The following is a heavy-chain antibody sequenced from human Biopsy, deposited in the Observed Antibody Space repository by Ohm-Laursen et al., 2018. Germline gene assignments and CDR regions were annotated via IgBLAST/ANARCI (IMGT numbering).Heavy chain of an antibody. Sequence: SLRLSCAAPGFSFRNYAMSWVRQAPGKGLEWLSESSGSGDAKYYADSVEGRFTISKDISKNTLYLQMNSLSVDDTAIYYCAKNQAHNEGVTDHFDSWGQGTLATVSS. V-gene: IGHV3-23*01. CDR1: GFSFRNYA. CDR2: SSGSGDAK. CDR3: AKNQAHNEGVTDHFDS. D-gene: IGHD3-10*01. J-gene: IGHJ4*02.